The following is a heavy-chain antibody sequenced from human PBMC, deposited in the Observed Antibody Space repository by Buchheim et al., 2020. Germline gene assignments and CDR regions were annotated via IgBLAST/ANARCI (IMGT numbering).Heavy chain of an antibody. Sequence: QVQLVESGGGVVQPGRSLRLSCAASGFTFSSYAMHWVRQAPGKGLEWVAVISYDGSNKYYADSVKGRFTISRDNSKNTLYLQMNSLRAEDTAVYYCARVIRAPTVSRVVFDNYYGMDVWGQGTT. CDR3: ARVIRAPTVSRVVFDNYYGMDV. V-gene: IGHV3-30*04. CDR2: ISYDGSNK. D-gene: IGHD2-15*01. CDR1: GFTFSSYA. J-gene: IGHJ6*02.